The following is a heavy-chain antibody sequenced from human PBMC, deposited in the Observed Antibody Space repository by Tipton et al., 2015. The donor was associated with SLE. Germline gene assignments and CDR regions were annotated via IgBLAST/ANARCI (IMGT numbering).Heavy chain of an antibody. V-gene: IGHV4-59*11. Sequence: TLSLTCTVSGGSISSHYWSWIRQVPGKGLEWIGYVHSDGSTSYHPSLESRVTISVDTSKNQFSLNLSSVTAADTAIYYCAREGVFSSGGLYADLWGRGSLVPVSS. D-gene: IGHD6-19*01. CDR3: AREGVFSSGGLYADL. CDR2: VHSDGST. J-gene: IGHJ2*01. CDR1: GGSISSHY.